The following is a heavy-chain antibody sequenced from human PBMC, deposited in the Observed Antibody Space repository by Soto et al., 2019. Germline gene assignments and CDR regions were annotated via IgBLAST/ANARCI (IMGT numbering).Heavy chain of an antibody. CDR2: TYYRSKWSN. CDR3: ARDSFHYSGSGSFFDY. D-gene: IGHD3-10*01. CDR1: GDSVSSNSAG. V-gene: IGHV6-1*01. J-gene: IGHJ4*02. Sequence: PSQTLSLTCAISGDSVSSNSAGWNWIRQSPSRGLEWLGRTYYRSKWSNDYALSVKSRITINPDTSKNQFSLQLNSVSPEDTAVYYCARDSFHYSGSGSFFDYWAQGMLVTVSS.